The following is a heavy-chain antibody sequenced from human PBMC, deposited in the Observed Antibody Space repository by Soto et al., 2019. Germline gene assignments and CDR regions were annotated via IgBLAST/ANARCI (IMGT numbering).Heavy chain of an antibody. CDR3: ATKGPIAAAGNEFDY. J-gene: IGHJ4*02. D-gene: IGHD6-13*01. V-gene: IGHV4-34*01. Sequence: SETLSLTCAVYGGSFSGYYWSWIRQPPGKGLEWIGEINHSGSTNYNPSLKSRVTISVDTSKNQFSLKLSSVTAADTAVYYCATKGPIAAAGNEFDYWGQGTLVTVSS. CDR1: GGSFSGYY. CDR2: INHSGST.